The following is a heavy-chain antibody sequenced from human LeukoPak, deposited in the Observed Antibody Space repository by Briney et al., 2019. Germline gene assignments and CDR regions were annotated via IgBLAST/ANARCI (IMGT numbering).Heavy chain of an antibody. Sequence: GGSLRLSCEASGFTFSSYTLTWVRQAPGKGLEWVSSISSSSGYIYYADSVKGRFTISRDNAKRSLHLQMSSLRDEDTAMYYCEAPATAWGQGTLVTVSS. CDR2: ISSSSGYI. CDR3: EAPATA. V-gene: IGHV3-21*01. J-gene: IGHJ5*02. CDR1: GFTFSSYT.